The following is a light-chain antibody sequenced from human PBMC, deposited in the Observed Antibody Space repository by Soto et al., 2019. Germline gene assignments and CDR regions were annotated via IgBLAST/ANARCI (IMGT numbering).Light chain of an antibody. J-gene: IGLJ1*01. CDR3: LLSFNGPYV. Sequence: QAVVTQEPSLTVSPGGTVTLTCGSSTGVVTSGHYPYWFQQKPGQAPRTLIYDTSNKHSWTPARFSGYLLGGKAALTLSGAQPEDEAEYFCLLSFNGPYVFGGGTKVTVL. CDR2: DTS. CDR1: TGVVTSGHY. V-gene: IGLV7-46*01.